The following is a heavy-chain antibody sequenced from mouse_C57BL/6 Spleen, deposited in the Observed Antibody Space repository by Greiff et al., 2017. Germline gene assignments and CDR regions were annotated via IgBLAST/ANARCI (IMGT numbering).Heavy chain of an antibody. CDR1: GFTFSDYY. J-gene: IGHJ2*01. Sequence: EVKVVESEGGLVQPGSSMKLSCTASGFTFSDYYMAWVRQVPEKGLEWVANINYDGSSTYYLDSLKSRFIISRDNAKNILYLQMSSLKSEDTATYYCARGYYGSSYLFDYWGQGTTLTVSS. V-gene: IGHV5-16*01. CDR2: INYDGSST. D-gene: IGHD1-1*01. CDR3: ARGYYGSSYLFDY.